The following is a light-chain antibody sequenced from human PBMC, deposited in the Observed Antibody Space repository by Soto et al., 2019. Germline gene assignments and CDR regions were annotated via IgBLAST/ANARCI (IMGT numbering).Light chain of an antibody. CDR1: QSVSSSY. CDR2: DAS. V-gene: IGKV3-20*01. Sequence: EIVLTQSPGTLSLSPGGRATLSCRASQSVSSSYLAWYQQKPGQAPRLLIFDASSRATGISDRFSGSGSGTDFTLTISRLEPEDFAVYYCQQYGRSPWTFGQGTKVEVK. J-gene: IGKJ1*01. CDR3: QQYGRSPWT.